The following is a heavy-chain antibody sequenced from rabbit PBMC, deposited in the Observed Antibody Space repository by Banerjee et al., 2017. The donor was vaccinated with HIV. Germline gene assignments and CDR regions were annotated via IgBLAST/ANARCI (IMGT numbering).Heavy chain of an antibody. Sequence: QEQLVESGGGLVQPGGSLKLSCKASGFDFSSYGVSWVRQAPGKGLEWIGYIDPVFGSTYYASWVNGRFTISSHNAQNTLYLQLNSLTAADTATYFCVRDRGIVVAGVYYFNLWGPGTLVTVS. D-gene: IGHD4-1*01. CDR3: VRDRGIVVAGVYYFNL. CDR1: GFDFSSYG. CDR2: IDPVFGST. V-gene: IGHV1S47*01. J-gene: IGHJ4*01.